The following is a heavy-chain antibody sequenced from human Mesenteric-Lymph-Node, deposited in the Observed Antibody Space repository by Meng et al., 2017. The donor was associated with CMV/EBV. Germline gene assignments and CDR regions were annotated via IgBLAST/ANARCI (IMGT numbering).Heavy chain of an antibody. CDR3: ARVPRGRSGRYDC. CDR2: MTGGHMA. D-gene: IGHD3-10*01. CDR1: GFTVSSNY. J-gene: IGHJ4*02. V-gene: IGHV3-69-1*01. Sequence: GESLKISCAASGFTVSSNYMSWVRLAPGKGLEWVSSMTGGHMADYADSVRGRFTISRDNTKNSLYLQMNSLRDEDTALYYCARVPRGRSGRYDCWGQGTLVTVSS.